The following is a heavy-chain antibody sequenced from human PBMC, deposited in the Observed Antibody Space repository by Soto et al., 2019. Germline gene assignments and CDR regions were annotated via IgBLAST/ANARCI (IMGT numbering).Heavy chain of an antibody. CDR2: ISAYNGNT. D-gene: IGHD3-10*01. Sequence: SVKVSCKASGYTFTSYGISWVRQAPVQGLEWMGWISAYNGNTSYAQKLQGRVTMTTDTSTSTAYMELRSLRSDDTAVYYCARAQGSGSYYYYYGMDVWGQGTKVTVSS. J-gene: IGHJ6*02. CDR3: ARAQGSGSYYYYYGMDV. CDR1: GYTFTSYG. V-gene: IGHV1-18*04.